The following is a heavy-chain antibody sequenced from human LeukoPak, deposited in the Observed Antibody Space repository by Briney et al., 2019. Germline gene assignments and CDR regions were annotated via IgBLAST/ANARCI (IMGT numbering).Heavy chain of an antibody. CDR1: GFTFDDYA. D-gene: IGHD4-17*01. CDR2: ISWNSGSI. CDR3: AEDGSATVTTVLDY. Sequence: GGSLRLSCAASGFTFDDYAMHWVRQAPGKGLEWVSGISWNSGSIGYADSVKGRFTISRDNAKNSLYLQMNSLRAEDTALYYCAEDGSATVTTVLDYWGQGTLVTVSS. J-gene: IGHJ4*02. V-gene: IGHV3-9*01.